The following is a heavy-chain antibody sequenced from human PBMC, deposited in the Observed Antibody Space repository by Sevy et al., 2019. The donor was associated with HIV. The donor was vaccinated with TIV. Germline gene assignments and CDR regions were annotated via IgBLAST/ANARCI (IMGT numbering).Heavy chain of an antibody. J-gene: IGHJ6*02. CDR2: IYSGGST. CDR3: ARDRYYDASGYYYYYYGLDV. Sequence: GGSLRLSCAASTFRVIDNYMSWVRQAPGKGLEWDSTIYSGGSTFYADSVKGRFTISRDNSKNTLYLQMNSLRAEDTAVYYCARDRYYDASGYYYYYYGLDVWGQGTTVTVSS. CDR1: TFRVIDNY. D-gene: IGHD3-22*01. V-gene: IGHV3-66*01.